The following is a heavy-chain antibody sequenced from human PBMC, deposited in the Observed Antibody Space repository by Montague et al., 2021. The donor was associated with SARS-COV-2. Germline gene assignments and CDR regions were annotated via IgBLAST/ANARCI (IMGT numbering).Heavy chain of an antibody. J-gene: IGHJ3*02. CDR2: TYYRSKWYH. CDR3: ARTTTRMLYPENAFDI. Sequence: CAISGDSVCINTVTRSWIRQSPSRGLEWLGRTYYRSKWYHDYAISLKSRITINPDTSQNQFSLQLSSVAPEDTAVFYCARTTTRMLYPENAFDIWGQGTMVTVSS. V-gene: IGHV6-1*01. CDR1: GDSVCINTVT. D-gene: IGHD2-15*01.